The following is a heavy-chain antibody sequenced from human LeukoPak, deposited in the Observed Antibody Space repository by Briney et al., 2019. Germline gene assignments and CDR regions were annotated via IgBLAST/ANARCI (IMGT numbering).Heavy chain of an antibody. Sequence: SETLSLTCTVSGGSISISRYYCGWLRQPPGKGLEWIGSIYYSGSTYSNPPLQSRFTISVDTSKNQFPLKLNSVTAADTDVYYCASFYCSGGSCYQYYYYYYMDVWGKGTTVTISS. D-gene: IGHD2-15*01. J-gene: IGHJ6*03. V-gene: IGHV4-39*01. CDR2: IYYSGST. CDR1: GGSISISRYY. CDR3: ASFYCSGGSCYQYYYYYYMDV.